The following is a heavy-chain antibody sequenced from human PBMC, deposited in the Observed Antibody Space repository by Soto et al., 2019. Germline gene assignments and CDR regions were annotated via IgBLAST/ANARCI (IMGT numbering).Heavy chain of an antibody. V-gene: IGHV1-69*01. D-gene: IGHD2-15*01. J-gene: IGHJ6*02. CDR2: IIPIFGTA. CDR1: GGTFSSYA. Sequence: QVQLVQSGAEVKKPGSSVKVSCKASGGTFSSYAISWVRQAPGQGLEWMGGIIPIFGTANYAQKFQGRVTITADESTSTAYMELISLRSEDTAVYYCARGGCSGGSCYSNYYYGMDVWGQGTTVTVSS. CDR3: ARGGCSGGSCYSNYYYGMDV.